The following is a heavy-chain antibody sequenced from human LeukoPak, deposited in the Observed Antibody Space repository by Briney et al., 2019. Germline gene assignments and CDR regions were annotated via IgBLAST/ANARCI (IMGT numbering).Heavy chain of an antibody. D-gene: IGHD1-26*01. CDR3: ARDRRVGYFDY. Sequence: TSETLSLTCTVSGGSISSYYWSWLRQPPGKGLEWIGYIYYSGSTNYNPSLKSRVTISVDTSKNQFSLKLSSVTAADTAVYYCARDRRVGYFDYWGQGTLVTVSS. CDR1: GGSISSYY. CDR2: IYYSGST. V-gene: IGHV4-59*01. J-gene: IGHJ4*02.